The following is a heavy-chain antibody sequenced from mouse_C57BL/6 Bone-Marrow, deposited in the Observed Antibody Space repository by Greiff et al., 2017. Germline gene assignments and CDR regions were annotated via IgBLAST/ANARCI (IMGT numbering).Heavy chain of an antibody. D-gene: IGHD1-1*01. V-gene: IGHV1-81*01. CDR2: IYPRSGNT. J-gene: IGHJ4*01. CDR3: ARDYGSSLLDYYAMDY. CDR1: GYTFTSYG. Sequence: VQLQQSGAELARPGASVKLSCKASGYTFTSYGISWVKQRTGQGLEWIGEIYPRSGNTYYNEKFKGKATLTADKSSSTAYMELRSLTSEDSAVYFCARDYGSSLLDYYAMDYGGQGTSVTVSS.